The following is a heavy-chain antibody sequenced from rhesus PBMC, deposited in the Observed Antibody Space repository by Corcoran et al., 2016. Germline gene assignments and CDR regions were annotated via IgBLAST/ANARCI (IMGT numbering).Heavy chain of an antibody. V-gene: IGHV3S25*01. J-gene: IGHJ4*01. CDR2: INCGGGST. CDR3: ASSKYSSEVDY. Sequence: EVQLVESGGGLATPGGSLRLSCAASGFTFSSYWMNWVRQAPGKGLEWVSAINCGGGSTDYADTVKGRFTISRDNSKNTLSLQMNSLRAQDTAVYYCASSKYSSEVDYLGQGVLVTVSS. D-gene: IGHD6-31*01. CDR1: GFTFSSYW.